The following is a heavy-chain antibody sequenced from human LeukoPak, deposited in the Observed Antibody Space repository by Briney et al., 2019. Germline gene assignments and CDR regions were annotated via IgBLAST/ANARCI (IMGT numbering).Heavy chain of an antibody. D-gene: IGHD3-22*01. Sequence: SQTLSLTCTVSGGSISSGSYYWGWIRQPAGKGLEGIVRIYTSGSTYYNPSLKSRVTISVNTSKNQFSLKMSCVTGADTGVYYCARSRSPDSRGYSRGFDYWGQGTLVTVSS. CDR2: IYTSGST. CDR1: GGSISSGSYY. CDR3: ARSRSPDSRGYSRGFDY. V-gene: IGHV4-61*02. J-gene: IGHJ4*02.